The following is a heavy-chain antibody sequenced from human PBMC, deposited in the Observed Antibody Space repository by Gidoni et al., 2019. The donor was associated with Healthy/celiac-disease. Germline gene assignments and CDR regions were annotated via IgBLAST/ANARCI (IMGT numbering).Heavy chain of an antibody. J-gene: IGHJ4*02. Sequence: QMQLVESGGGVVQPGRSLRLSCAASGFTFSRYGMHWVRQAPGKGLEWVAVISYDGSNKYYADSVKGRVTISRDNSKNTLYLQMNSLRAEDTAVYYCAKDVNLEQGYFDYWGQGTLVTVSS. D-gene: IGHD1-1*01. CDR1: GFTFSRYG. V-gene: IGHV3-30*18. CDR2: ISYDGSNK. CDR3: AKDVNLEQGYFDY.